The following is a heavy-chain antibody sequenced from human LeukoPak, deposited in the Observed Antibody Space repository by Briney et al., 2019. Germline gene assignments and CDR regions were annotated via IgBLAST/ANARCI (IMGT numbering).Heavy chain of an antibody. CDR2: IFGSEST. Sequence: PSETLSLICTVFGAFVSNYYWSWIRQPAGKGLECIGHIFGSESTNCNPSLKSRLTMSVDTSKNQLSLKLNSVTAADTAVYYCARASIEGYCSRTSCYVWLDPWGQGTLVTVSS. D-gene: IGHD2-2*01. CDR3: ARASIEGYCSRTSCYVWLDP. V-gene: IGHV4-4*07. J-gene: IGHJ5*02. CDR1: GAFVSNYY.